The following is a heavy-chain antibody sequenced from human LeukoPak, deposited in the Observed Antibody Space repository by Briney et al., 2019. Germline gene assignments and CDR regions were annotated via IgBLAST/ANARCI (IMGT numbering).Heavy chain of an antibody. CDR3: AREGGPYRPLDY. CDR1: GGSNSTTNW. J-gene: IGHJ4*02. Sequence: SETLSLTRGVSGGSNSTTNWWTWVRQRPGEGLEGSGEVHLSGRTHSNPSLESRVTMSVDMSENHISLSLTSVTAADTAVYYCAREGGPYRPLDYSGQGTLVTVSS. CDR2: VHLSGRT. V-gene: IGHV4-4*02.